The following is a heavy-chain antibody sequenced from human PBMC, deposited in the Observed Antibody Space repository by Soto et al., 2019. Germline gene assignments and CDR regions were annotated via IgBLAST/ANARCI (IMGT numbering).Heavy chain of an antibody. CDR1: GGSVSSGGYY. CDR2: IYYSGST. D-gene: IGHD2-15*01. V-gene: IGHV4-61*08. J-gene: IGHJ4*02. CDR3: ATTPGICSGGSCYSNFDY. Sequence: SETLSLTCTVSGGSVSSGGYYWSWIRQPPGKGLEWIGYIYYSGSTNYNPSLKSRVTISVDTSKNQFSLKLSSVTAADTAVYYCATTPGICSGGSCYSNFDYWGQGTLVTVSS.